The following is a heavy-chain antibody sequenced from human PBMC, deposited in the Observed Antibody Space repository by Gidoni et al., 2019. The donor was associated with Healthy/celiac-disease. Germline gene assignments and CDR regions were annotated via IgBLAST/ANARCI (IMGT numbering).Heavy chain of an antibody. V-gene: IGHV1-18*01. CDR3: ARLPAAGYFDY. Sequence: SAYNGNTNYAQKLQGRVTMTTDTSTSTAYMELRSLRSDDTAVYYCARLPAAGYFDYWGQGTLVTVSS. CDR2: SAYNGNT. J-gene: IGHJ4*02. D-gene: IGHD6-19*01.